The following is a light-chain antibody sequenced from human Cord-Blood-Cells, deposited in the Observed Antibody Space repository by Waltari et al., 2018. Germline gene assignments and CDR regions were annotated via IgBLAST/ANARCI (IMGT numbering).Light chain of an antibody. CDR3: SSYTSSSTLV. V-gene: IGLV2-14*01. CDR2: EVS. Sequence: QSALPQPASVSGSPGQSITISCTGTSSDVVGYNYVSWYQQHPGKAPKLMIYEVSNRPSGVSNRFSGSKSGNTASLTISGLQAEDEADYYCSSYTSSSTLVFGGGTKLTVL. CDR1: SSDVVGYNY. J-gene: IGLJ3*02.